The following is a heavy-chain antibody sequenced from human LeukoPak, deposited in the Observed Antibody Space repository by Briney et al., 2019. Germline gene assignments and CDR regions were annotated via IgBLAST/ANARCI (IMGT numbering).Heavy chain of an antibody. Sequence: SETLSLTCAVYGGSFSGYYWSWIRQPPGKGLEWIGEINHSGSTNYNPSLKGRVTISVDTSKNQFSLKLSSVTAADTAVYYCARELTYYYDSSGYYCFDYWGQGTLVTVSS. CDR3: ARELTYYYDSSGYYCFDY. CDR1: GGSFSGYY. D-gene: IGHD3-22*01. V-gene: IGHV4-34*01. J-gene: IGHJ4*02. CDR2: INHSGST.